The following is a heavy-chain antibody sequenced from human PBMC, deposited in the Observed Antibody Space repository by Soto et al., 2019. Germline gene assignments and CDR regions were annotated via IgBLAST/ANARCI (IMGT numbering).Heavy chain of an antibody. Sequence: PGGSLRLSCAASGFTFSSYDMHWVRQATGKGLEWVSAIGTAGDTYYPGSVKGRFTISRENAKNSLYLQMNSLRAGDTAVYYCARAHSSGWPGYYYYYGMDVWGQGTTVTVSS. CDR3: ARAHSSGWPGYYYYYGMDV. CDR2: IGTAGDT. J-gene: IGHJ6*02. CDR1: GFTFSSYD. V-gene: IGHV3-13*01. D-gene: IGHD6-19*01.